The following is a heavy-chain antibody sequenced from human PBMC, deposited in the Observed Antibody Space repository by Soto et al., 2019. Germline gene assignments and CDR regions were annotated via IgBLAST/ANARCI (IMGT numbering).Heavy chain of an antibody. D-gene: IGHD5-12*01. J-gene: IGHJ2*01. CDR2: IIPIFGTA. CDR3: PRGGDGYNSSWYFDL. CDR1: GGTFSSYA. V-gene: IGHV1-69*12. Sequence: QVQLVQSGAEVKKPGSSVKVSCKASGGTFSSYAISWVRQAPGQGLEWMGGIIPIFGTANYAQKFQGRVTITADESTSIAYMELSSLRYEDTAVYYCPRGGDGYNSSWYFDLWGRGTLVTVSS.